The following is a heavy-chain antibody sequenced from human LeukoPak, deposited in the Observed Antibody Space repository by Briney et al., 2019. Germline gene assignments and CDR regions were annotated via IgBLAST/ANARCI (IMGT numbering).Heavy chain of an antibody. J-gene: IGHJ3*02. Sequence: GGSLRLSCAASGFTFSSYAMHWVRQAPGKGLEWVAVIPYDGSNKYYADSVKGRFTISRDNSKNTLYLQMNSLRAEDTAVYYCARGSTYYYDSSGSQYAFDIWGQGTMVTVS. CDR3: ARGSTYYYDSSGSQYAFDI. D-gene: IGHD3-22*01. CDR2: IPYDGSNK. CDR1: GFTFSSYA. V-gene: IGHV3-30-3*01.